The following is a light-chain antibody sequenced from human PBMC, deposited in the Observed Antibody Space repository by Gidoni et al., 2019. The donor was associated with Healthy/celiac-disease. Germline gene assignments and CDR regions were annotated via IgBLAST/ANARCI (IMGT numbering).Light chain of an antibody. V-gene: IGKV2-28*01. Sequence: IVMTKSPLSLPVTPGDPASIPCRSSQSLLHSNGYNYLDWYLQKPGQSPQLLIYLGSNRASGVPDRFSGSGSGTDFTLKISRVEAEDVGVYYCMQALQTPRTFGQGTKVEIK. CDR1: QSLLHSNGYNY. CDR3: MQALQTPRT. J-gene: IGKJ1*01. CDR2: LGS.